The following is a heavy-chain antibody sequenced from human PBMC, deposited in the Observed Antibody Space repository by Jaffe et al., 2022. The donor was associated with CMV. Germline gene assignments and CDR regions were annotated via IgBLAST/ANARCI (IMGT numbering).Heavy chain of an antibody. CDR3: ARVWSRGYYDSSGYYHTGYWYFDL. V-gene: IGHV4-39*01. J-gene: IGHJ2*01. CDR2: IYYSGST. Sequence: QLQLQESGPGLVKPSETLSLTCTVSGGSISSSSYYWGWIRQPPGKGLEWIGSIYYSGSTYYNPSLKSRVTISVDTSKNQFSLKLSSVTAADTAVYYCARVWSRGYYDSSGYYHTGYWYFDLWGRGTLVTVSS. D-gene: IGHD3-22*01. CDR1: GGSISSSSYY.